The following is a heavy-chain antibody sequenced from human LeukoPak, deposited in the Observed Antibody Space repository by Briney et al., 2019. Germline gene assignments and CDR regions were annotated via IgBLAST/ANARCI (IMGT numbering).Heavy chain of an antibody. D-gene: IGHD1-1*01. Sequence: GGSLRLSCVASGFTFSTYGMSWVRQAPGKGLEWVSAITGSGGSTYYADSVKGRFTISRDNSKNTLYLQINSLRVEDTAVYYCARDQLGAVLYFDYWGQGALVTVSS. V-gene: IGHV3-23*01. CDR3: ARDQLGAVLYFDY. CDR2: ITGSGGST. J-gene: IGHJ4*02. CDR1: GFTFSTYG.